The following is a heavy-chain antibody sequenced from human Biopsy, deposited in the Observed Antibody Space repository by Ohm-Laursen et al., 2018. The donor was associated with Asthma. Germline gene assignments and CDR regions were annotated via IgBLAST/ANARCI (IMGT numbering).Heavy chain of an antibody. CDR2: INSVFGTT. J-gene: IGHJ4*02. Sequence: SVKVSCKSLGGTFNTYVIGWVRQAPGQGPEWMGGINSVFGTTTYPQKFQERVTITADDSTSTVYMELSSLRSEDTAVYYCARKAGSCISRTCYSLDFWGQGTLVTVSS. D-gene: IGHD2-2*01. CDR3: ARKAGSCISRTCYSLDF. CDR1: GGTFNTYV. V-gene: IGHV1-69*13.